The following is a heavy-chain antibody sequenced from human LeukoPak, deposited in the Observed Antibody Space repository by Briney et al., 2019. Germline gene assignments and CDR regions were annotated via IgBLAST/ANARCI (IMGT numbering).Heavy chain of an antibody. CDR1: GYTFTGYY. V-gene: IGHV1-2*02. CDR2: INPNSGGT. Sequence: VASVKVSCKASGYTFTGYYMHWVRQAPGQGLEWMGWINPNSGGTNYAQKFQGRVTMTRDTSISTAYMELSRLRSDDTAVYYCAGGGLYSSSWYGGGGDYWGQGTLVTVSS. CDR3: AGGGLYSSSWYGGGGDY. J-gene: IGHJ4*02. D-gene: IGHD6-13*01.